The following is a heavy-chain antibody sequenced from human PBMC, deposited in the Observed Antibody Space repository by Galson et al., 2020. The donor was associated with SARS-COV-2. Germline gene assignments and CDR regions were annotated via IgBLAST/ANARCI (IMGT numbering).Heavy chain of an antibody. J-gene: IGHJ3*02. CDR2: IKSKSDGGTP. Sequence: GESLKISCAASGFTFSNASMSWVRQAPGKGLEWVGRIKSKSDGGTPDHAALVRGRFTISRDDSKNTLYLRMDSLKTDDTAVYYCTTSRGRRAVQDSLDAFDIWGQGTLVTVSS. CDR3: TTSRGRRAVQDSLDAFDI. V-gene: IGHV3-15*05. D-gene: IGHD3-10*01. CDR1: GFTFSNAS.